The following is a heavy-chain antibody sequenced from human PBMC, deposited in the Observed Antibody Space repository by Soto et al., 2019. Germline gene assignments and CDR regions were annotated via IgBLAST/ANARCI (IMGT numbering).Heavy chain of an antibody. V-gene: IGHV4-34*01. CDR3: ARVPAAARYYYYYMDV. CDR1: GGSFSGYY. Sequence: SETLSLTCAVYGGSFSGYYWSWIRQPPGKGLEWIGEINHSGSTNYNPSLKSRVTISVDTSKNQFSLKLSSVTAADTAVYYCARVPAAARYYYYYMDVWGKGTTVTVSS. D-gene: IGHD2-2*01. CDR2: INHSGST. J-gene: IGHJ6*03.